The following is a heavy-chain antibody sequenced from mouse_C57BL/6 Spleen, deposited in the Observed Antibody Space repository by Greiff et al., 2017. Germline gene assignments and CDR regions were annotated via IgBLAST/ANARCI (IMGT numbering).Heavy chain of an antibody. CDR3: GRGGGVTTLYYYAMDY. J-gene: IGHJ4*01. Sequence: QVQLQQPGAELVKPGASVKMSCKASGYTFTSYWITWVKQRPGQGLEWIGDIYPGSGSTNYNEKFKSKATLTVDTSSSTAYLQLSSLTSEDSAVYYCGRGGGVTTLYYYAMDYWGQGTSVTVSS. CDR1: GYTFTSYW. V-gene: IGHV1-55*01. D-gene: IGHD2-1*01. CDR2: IYPGSGST.